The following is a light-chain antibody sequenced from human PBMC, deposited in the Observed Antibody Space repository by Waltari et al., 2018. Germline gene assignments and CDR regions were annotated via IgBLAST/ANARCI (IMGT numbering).Light chain of an antibody. V-gene: IGLV2-14*01. J-gene: IGLJ2*01. CDR2: EVT. CDR1: TSDAGGYNY. CDR3: CSYTSSHTVV. Sequence: SPLTQPASVSGSHGQSITISCTGTTSDAGGYNYLYWYQQHTGKFPKLMLFEVTNRPSGVSNRFSGSKSGNTASLTFSGLQAEDEADYYCCSYTSSHTVVFGGGTKLTVL.